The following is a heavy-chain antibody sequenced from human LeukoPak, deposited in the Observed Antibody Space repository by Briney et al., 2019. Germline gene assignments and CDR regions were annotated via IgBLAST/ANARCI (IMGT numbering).Heavy chain of an antibody. CDR2: IYYSGST. V-gene: IGHV4-39*07. J-gene: IGHJ4*02. CDR1: GGSISSSSYY. CDR3: ARDPTPKYCSSTSCYKEGFVY. D-gene: IGHD2-2*02. Sequence: PSETLSLTCTVSGGSISSSSYYWGWIRQPPGKGLEWIGSIYYSGSTYYNPSLKSRVTISVDTSKNQFSLKLSSVTAADTAVYYCARDPTPKYCSSTSCYKEGFVYWGQGTLVTVSS.